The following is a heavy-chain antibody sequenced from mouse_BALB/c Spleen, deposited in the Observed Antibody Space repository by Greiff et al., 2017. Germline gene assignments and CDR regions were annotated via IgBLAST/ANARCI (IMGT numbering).Heavy chain of an antibody. D-gene: IGHD2-4*01. V-gene: IGHV5-17*02. CDR3: ARDYYDYAWFAY. CDR1: GFTFSSFG. J-gene: IGHJ3*01. Sequence: DVKLVESGGGLVQPGGSRKLSCAASGFTFSSFGMHWVRQAPEKGLEWVAYISSGSSTIYYADTVKGRFTISRDNPKNTLFLQMTSLRSEDTAMYYCARDYYDYAWFAYWGQGTLVTVSA. CDR2: ISSGSSTI.